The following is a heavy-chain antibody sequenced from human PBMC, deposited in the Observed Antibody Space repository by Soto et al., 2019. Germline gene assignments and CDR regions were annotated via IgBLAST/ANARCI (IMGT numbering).Heavy chain of an antibody. CDR3: AKRGIVVPTSPGNYFDY. Sequence: PGGSLRLSCAASGFTFSSYSMSWVRQAPGKGLEWVSSITASGGDVFYADSVKGRFSISRDNSKNTLHLQMNSLRAEDTAIYYCAKRGIVVPTSPGNYFDYWGRGTLFTVSS. D-gene: IGHD6-19*01. CDR2: ITASGGDV. V-gene: IGHV3-23*01. CDR1: GFTFSSYS. J-gene: IGHJ4*02.